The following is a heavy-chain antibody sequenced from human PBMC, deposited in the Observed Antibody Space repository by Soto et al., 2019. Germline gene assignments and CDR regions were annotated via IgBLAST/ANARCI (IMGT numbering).Heavy chain of an antibody. CDR3: ARETYCGGDCYKPPVYYFDY. V-gene: IGHV1-69*13. CDR1: GGTFSSYA. D-gene: IGHD2-21*02. J-gene: IGHJ4*02. Sequence: ASVKVSCKASGGTFSSYAISWVRQAPGQGLEWMGGIIPIFGTANYAQKFQGRVTITADESTSTAYMELSSLRSEDTAVYYCARETYCGGDCYKPPVYYFDYWGQGTLVTVSS. CDR2: IIPIFGTA.